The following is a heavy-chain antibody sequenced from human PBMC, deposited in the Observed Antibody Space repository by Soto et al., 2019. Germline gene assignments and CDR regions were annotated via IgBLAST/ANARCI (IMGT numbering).Heavy chain of an antibody. CDR3: ASSYYYDSSGYSSLYYYYGMDV. Sequence: QVQLVQCGAEVKKPGASVKVSCKASGYTCTSYAMHWVRQARGQRLEWMGWINAGNGNTKYSQMFQGRVTITRDTSASSAYMQLSSLRSEDTAVYYCASSYYYDSSGYSSLYYYYGMDVWGQGTTVTVSS. V-gene: IGHV1-3*01. CDR1: GYTCTSYA. CDR2: INAGNGNT. D-gene: IGHD3-22*01. J-gene: IGHJ6*02.